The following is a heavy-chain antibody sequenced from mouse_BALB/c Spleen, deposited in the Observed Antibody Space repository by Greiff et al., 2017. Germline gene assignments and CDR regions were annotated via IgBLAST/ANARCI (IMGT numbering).Heavy chain of an antibody. CDR1: GYTFSSYW. Sequence: QVQLQQSGAELMKPGASVKISCKATGYTFSSYWIEWVKQRPGHGLEWIGEILPGSGSTNYNEKFKGKATFTADTSSNTAYMQLSSLTSEDSAVYYCARSTMITTTIYAMDYWGQGTSVTVSS. CDR2: ILPGSGST. J-gene: IGHJ4*01. V-gene: IGHV1-9*01. CDR3: ARSTMITTTIYAMDY. D-gene: IGHD2-4*01.